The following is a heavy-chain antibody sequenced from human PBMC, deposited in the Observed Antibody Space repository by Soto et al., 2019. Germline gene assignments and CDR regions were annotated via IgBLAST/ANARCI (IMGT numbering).Heavy chain of an antibody. CDR3: ARGIERITIFGVATPHGMDV. D-gene: IGHD3-3*01. CDR1: GYTFTGYY. J-gene: IGHJ6*02. V-gene: IGHV1-2*04. CDR2: INPNSGGT. Sequence: AALKVSCNTSGYTFTGYYMRCVRHATGGGLELMGWINPNSGGTNYAQKFQGWVTMTRDTSISTAYMELSRLRSDDTAVYYCARGIERITIFGVATPHGMDVWGQGTTVTVSS.